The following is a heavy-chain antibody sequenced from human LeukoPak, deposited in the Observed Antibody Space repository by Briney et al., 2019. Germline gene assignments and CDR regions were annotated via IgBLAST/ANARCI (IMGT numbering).Heavy chain of an antibody. CDR2: LYYSGST. J-gene: IGHJ2*01. CDR3: ARIKGRSHWYFDL. V-gene: IGHV4-39*01. CDR1: GGSISSSGYY. Sequence: PSETLSLTCTVSGGSISSSGYYWGWIRQPPGKGLEGIGSLYYSGSTYYNPSLKSRVTISVDMSKNQFSLKLSSVTAADTAVYYCARIKGRSHWYFDLWGRGTLVTVSS.